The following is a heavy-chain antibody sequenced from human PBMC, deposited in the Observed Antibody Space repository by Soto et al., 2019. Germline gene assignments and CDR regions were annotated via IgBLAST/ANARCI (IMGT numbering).Heavy chain of an antibody. CDR2: IIPIFGTA. Sequence: QVHLVQSGAEVKKPGSSVKVSCKASGGTFSSYAISWVRQAPGQGLEWMGGIIPIFGTANYAQKLQGRVTITADESTSTAYMERSSMRSEDTAVYYCARMGGSMDDYFDYWGQGTLVTVSS. CDR1: GGTFSSYA. D-gene: IGHD3-16*01. V-gene: IGHV1-69*01. CDR3: ARMGGSMDDYFDY. J-gene: IGHJ4*02.